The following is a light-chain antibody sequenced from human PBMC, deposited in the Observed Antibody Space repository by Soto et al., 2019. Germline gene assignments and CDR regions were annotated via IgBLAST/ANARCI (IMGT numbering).Light chain of an antibody. V-gene: IGKV1-9*01. CDR2: AAT. Sequence: IQLTQSPTSLSASIGDRVTITCRASQGIKSYVAWYQQRPGKGPKLLIYAATTLQSGVPSRFSGSGSGTDFTLTISSLQPEDFATYYCQQLNSYPLPFGGGTKVDIK. CDR3: QQLNSYPLP. CDR1: QGIKSY. J-gene: IGKJ4*01.